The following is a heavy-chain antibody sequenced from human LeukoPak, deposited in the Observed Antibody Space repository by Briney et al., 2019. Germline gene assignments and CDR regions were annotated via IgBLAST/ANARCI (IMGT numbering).Heavy chain of an antibody. J-gene: IGHJ4*02. CDR3: ARDPDGYNFFDS. CDR1: GFTFSGYS. D-gene: IGHD5-24*01. V-gene: IGHV3-30*04. CDR2: ISYDGRNK. Sequence: QPGRSLRLSCAASGFTFSGYSMHWVRQAPGKGLQWVAVISYDGRNKYYVDSVKGRFTISRDNSKNTLHLEMNSRRPEDTAMYYYARDPDGYNFFDSWGQGTLVTVSS.